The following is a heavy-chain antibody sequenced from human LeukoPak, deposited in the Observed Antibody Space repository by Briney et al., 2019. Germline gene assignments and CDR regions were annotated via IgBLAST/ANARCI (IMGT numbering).Heavy chain of an antibody. V-gene: IGHV7-4-1*02. CDR3: ARDKYQLPYEIDY. D-gene: IGHD2-2*01. Sequence: ASVTVSFTASGYTFTNYGMNWVRQAPAQGMEWMGWINTNTGNPPYAQGFTGRLVFSLDTSVSTAYLQISSLRAEDTALYYCARDKYQLPYEIDYWGQGTLVTVSS. J-gene: IGHJ4*02. CDR2: INTNTGNP. CDR1: GYTFTNYG.